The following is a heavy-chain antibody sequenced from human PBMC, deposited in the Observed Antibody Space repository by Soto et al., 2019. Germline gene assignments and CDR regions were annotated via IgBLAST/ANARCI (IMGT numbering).Heavy chain of an antibody. Sequence: SETLSLTCTVSGGSISSYYWSWIRQPPGKGLEWIGYIYYSGSTNYNPSLKSRVTIPVDTSKNQFSLKLSSVTAADTAVYYCARVSFGYGSGSYRTKTPWFDPWGQGTLVTVSS. CDR3: ARVSFGYGSGSYRTKTPWFDP. J-gene: IGHJ5*02. V-gene: IGHV4-59*01. CDR2: IYYSGST. CDR1: GGSISSYY. D-gene: IGHD3-10*01.